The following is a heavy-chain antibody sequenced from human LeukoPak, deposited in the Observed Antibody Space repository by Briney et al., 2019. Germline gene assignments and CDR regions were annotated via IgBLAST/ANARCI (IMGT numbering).Heavy chain of an antibody. CDR3: TTERAYGDYVGWFDP. J-gene: IGHJ5*02. CDR1: GFTFSNAW. Sequence: PGGSLRLSCAASGFTFSNAWMNWVRHAQGKGLEWVGHIKSKTDGGTTAYAAPVKGRFTISRDDSRNTLYLQMNSLKTEDTGVYYCTTERAYGDYVGWFDPWGQGTLVTVSS. D-gene: IGHD4-17*01. CDR2: IKSKTDGGTT. V-gene: IGHV3-15*01.